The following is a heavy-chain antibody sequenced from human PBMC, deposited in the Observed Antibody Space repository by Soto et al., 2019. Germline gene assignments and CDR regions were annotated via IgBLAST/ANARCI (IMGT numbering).Heavy chain of an antibody. CDR2: IYPGDSDT. CDR3: ARLSVDIVATIPQPYYYYGMDV. V-gene: IGHV5-51*01. Sequence: GESLKISCKGSGYSFTSYWIGWVRQMPGKGLEWMGIIYPGDSDTRYSPSFQGQVTISADKSISTAYLQWSSLKASDTAMYYCARLSVDIVATIPQPYYYYGMDVWGQGTTVTVSS. D-gene: IGHD5-12*01. J-gene: IGHJ6*02. CDR1: GYSFTSYW.